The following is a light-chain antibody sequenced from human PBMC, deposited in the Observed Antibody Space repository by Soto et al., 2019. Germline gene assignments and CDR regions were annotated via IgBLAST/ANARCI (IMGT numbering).Light chain of an antibody. V-gene: IGLV1-44*01. CDR2: SNN. CDR3: AAWDDSLNGPV. Sequence: QSVLTQPPSVSGAPGQRVAISCTGSSSNIGAEYDVHWYQQLPGTAPKLLIYSNNQRPSGVPDRFSGSKSGTSASLAISGLQSEDEADYYCAAWDDSLNGPVFGGGTKLTVL. J-gene: IGLJ2*01. CDR1: SSNIGAEYD.